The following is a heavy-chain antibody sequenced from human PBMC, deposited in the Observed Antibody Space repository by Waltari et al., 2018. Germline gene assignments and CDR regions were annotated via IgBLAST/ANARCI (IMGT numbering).Heavy chain of an antibody. CDR2: IYYRGST. Sequence: QLQLQESGPGLVKPSETLSLTCTVSGGSISSSSYYWGWIRQPPGKGLEWIGSIYYRGSTYSNPSLKSRVTISVDTSKNQFSLKLSSVTAADTAVYYCARVFKEFWSGYLDYWGQGTLVTVSS. J-gene: IGHJ4*02. D-gene: IGHD3-3*01. CDR3: ARVFKEFWSGYLDY. V-gene: IGHV4-39*07. CDR1: GGSISSSSYY.